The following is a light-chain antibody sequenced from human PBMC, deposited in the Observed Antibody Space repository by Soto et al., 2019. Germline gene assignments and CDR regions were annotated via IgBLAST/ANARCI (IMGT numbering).Light chain of an antibody. Sequence: QSVLTQPPSVSGAPGQRVTISCTGSSSNIGAGYDVHWYQQLPGTAPKLLIYDNSNRPSGVPDRFSGSKSGTSASLAITGLQAEDAAEYYCQSYDSSLTGYVFGSGTKLTV. CDR1: SSNIGAGYD. J-gene: IGLJ1*01. CDR2: DNS. CDR3: QSYDSSLTGYV. V-gene: IGLV1-40*01.